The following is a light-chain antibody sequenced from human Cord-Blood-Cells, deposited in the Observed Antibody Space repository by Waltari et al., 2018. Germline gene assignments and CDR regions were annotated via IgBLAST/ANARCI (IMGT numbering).Light chain of an antibody. CDR2: EVS. CDR3: SSYTSSSTLV. Sequence: QSALTQPASVSGSPGQSITIPCTGTSSDVGGYNYVPWYQQHPGTAPKLMIYEVSNRPSGVSNRFSGSKSGNTASLTISGLQAEDEADYYCSSYTSSSTLVFGTGTKVTVL. V-gene: IGLV2-14*01. CDR1: SSDVGGYNY. J-gene: IGLJ1*01.